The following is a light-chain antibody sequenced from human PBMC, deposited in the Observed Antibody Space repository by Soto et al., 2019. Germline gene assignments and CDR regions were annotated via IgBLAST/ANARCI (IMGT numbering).Light chain of an antibody. J-gene: IGLJ2*01. CDR1: TGAVTSDYY. CDR2: NTV. CDR3: LLFCGGTQVV. V-gene: IGLV7-43*01. Sequence: QAVVTQEPSLTVSPGGAVTLTCASSTGAVTSDYYANWFQQKPGQAPRPLIYNTVNRHSWTPARFSGSLLGGKAALTLSGVQPEDEAEYYCLLFCGGTQVVFGGGTKVTVL.